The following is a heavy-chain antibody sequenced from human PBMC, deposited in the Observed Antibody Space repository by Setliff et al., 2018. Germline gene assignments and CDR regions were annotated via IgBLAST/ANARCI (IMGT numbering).Heavy chain of an antibody. V-gene: IGHV4-34*01. D-gene: IGHD2-21*01. CDR3: ARAQVVFAISAPVWYFEV. CDR1: GGSFSGYQ. CDR2: INHSGST. J-gene: IGHJ2*01. Sequence: SETLSLTCVVYGGSFSGYQWSWIRQPPGKGLEWIGEINHSGSTNYNPSLKSRVSISVEKSKNQFSLKLTSVTAADTAVYYCARAQVVFAISAPVWYFEVWGRGTLVTVSS.